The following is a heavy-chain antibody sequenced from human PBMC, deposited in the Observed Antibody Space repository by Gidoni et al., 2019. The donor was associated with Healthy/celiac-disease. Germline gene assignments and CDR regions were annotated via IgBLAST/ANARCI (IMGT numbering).Heavy chain of an antibody. V-gene: IGHV3-23*01. D-gene: IGHD5-18*01. CDR3: AKDAGYSYGPYYFDY. CDR2: ISGSGGST. CDR1: GFTFSSYA. J-gene: IGHJ4*02. Sequence: EVQLLESGGGLVQPGGSLRLSCAAPGFTFSSYAISWVRQAPGKGLVWVSAISGSGGSTYYADSVKGLFTISRDNSKNTLYLQMNSLRAEDTAVYYCAKDAGYSYGPYYFDYWGQGTLVTVSS.